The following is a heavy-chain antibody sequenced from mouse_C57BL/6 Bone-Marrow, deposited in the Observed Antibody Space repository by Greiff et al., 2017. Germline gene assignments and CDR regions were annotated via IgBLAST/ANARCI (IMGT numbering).Heavy chain of an antibody. D-gene: IGHD1-1*01. CDR2: IYPGSGST. CDR1: GYNFPSYW. Sequence: QVQLQQPGAELVQPGASVKMSCKASGYNFPSYWITWVKQRPGQGLEWIGDIYPGSGSTTYNEKFKSKATLTVDTSSSTAYMQLSSLTSEDAAVYYCARSLYDYGPGYYFDYWGQGTTLTVSA. V-gene: IGHV1-55*01. J-gene: IGHJ2*01. CDR3: ARSLYDYGPGYYFDY.